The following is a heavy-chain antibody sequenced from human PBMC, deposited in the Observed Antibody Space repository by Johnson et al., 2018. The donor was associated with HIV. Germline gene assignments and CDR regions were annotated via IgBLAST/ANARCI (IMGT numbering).Heavy chain of an antibody. CDR3: ARVASGAFYM. CDR1: GFTVSSNY. D-gene: IGHD3-3*01. CDR2: IYSGGST. V-gene: IGHV3-66*01. Sequence: VQLVESGAGLVQPGGSLRLSCAASGFTVSSNYMSWVRQAPGKGLEWVSVIYSGGSTYYADSVKGKFTISRDTSKNTLYLQMNSLRAEDTAVYYCARVASGAFYMWGQGTRVTVAS. J-gene: IGHJ3*02.